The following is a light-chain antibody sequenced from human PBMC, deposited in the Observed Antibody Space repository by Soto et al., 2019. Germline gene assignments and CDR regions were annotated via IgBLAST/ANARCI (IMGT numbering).Light chain of an antibody. J-gene: IGKJ2*01. CDR1: RSLIYTDGNTY. CDR2: KVS. CDR3: MQESHWPYT. Sequence: DVVMTQSPLSLPVTLGQPASISCRASRSLIYTDGNTYLNWFHQRPGQSPRRLFAKVSNRDSGVRDRFGVSGLGTDFTLNISRVEAEYVVLYYCMQESHWPYTVGQRTKLVIK. V-gene: IGKV2-30*01.